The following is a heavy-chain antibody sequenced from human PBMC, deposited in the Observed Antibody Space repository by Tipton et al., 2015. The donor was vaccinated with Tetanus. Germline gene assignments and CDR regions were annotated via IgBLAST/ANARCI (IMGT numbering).Heavy chain of an antibody. CDR2: IYTSEST. CDR1: GGSISSYY. D-gene: IGHD5-18*01. V-gene: IGHV4-4*07. J-gene: IGHJ4*02. Sequence: TLSLTCTVSGGSISSYYWSWIRQPAGKGLEWIGRIYTSESTNYNPSLKSRLTMSVDTSKDQFSLRLNSVTAADTAVYYCARDPREDVDTAMVTGYWGQGTLVTVSS. CDR3: ARDPREDVDTAMVTGY.